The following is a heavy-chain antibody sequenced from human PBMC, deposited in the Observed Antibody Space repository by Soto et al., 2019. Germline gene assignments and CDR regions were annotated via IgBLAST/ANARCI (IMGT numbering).Heavy chain of an antibody. CDR2: IYYSGST. Sequence: QVQLQESGPGLVKPSQTLSLTCTVSGGSISSGGYYWSWIRQHPGKGLEWIRYIYYSGSTYYNPSLKSRVNMSVDTSKNQFSRKLSSVTAADTAVYYCARVMVVAATPRVYYFDYWGQGTLVTVSS. CDR1: GGSISSGGYY. D-gene: IGHD2-15*01. V-gene: IGHV4-31*03. CDR3: ARVMVVAATPRVYYFDY. J-gene: IGHJ4*02.